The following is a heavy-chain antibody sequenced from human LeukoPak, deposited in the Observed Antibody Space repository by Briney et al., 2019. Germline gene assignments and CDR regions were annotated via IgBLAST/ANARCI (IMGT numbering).Heavy chain of an antibody. CDR3: AKDGTGCGGDCYSDY. J-gene: IGHJ4*02. V-gene: IGHV3-43D*03. CDR1: GCTFDDYA. D-gene: IGHD2-21*02. Sequence: PGGSLRLSCAASGCTFDDYAMHWVRQAPGKGLEWVSLISRDGGSTYYADSVKGRFTISRDNSKNTLYLQMNSLRAEDTAVYYCAKDGTGCGGDCYSDYWGQGTLVTVSS. CDR2: ISRDGGST.